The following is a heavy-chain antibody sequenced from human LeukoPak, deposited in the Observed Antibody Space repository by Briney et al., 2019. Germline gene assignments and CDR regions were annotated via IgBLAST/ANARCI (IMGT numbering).Heavy chain of an antibody. Sequence: GGSLRLSCAASGFSFSSYGMNWVRQAPGKGLEWVSYISSGTAIHYADSVKGRFTLSRDNAETSLYLQMNSLTAEDTAVYYCARETSTAEYYFDYWGQGTLVTVSS. D-gene: IGHD5-18*01. CDR2: ISSGTAI. V-gene: IGHV3-48*01. CDR3: ARETSTAEYYFDY. CDR1: GFSFSSYG. J-gene: IGHJ4*02.